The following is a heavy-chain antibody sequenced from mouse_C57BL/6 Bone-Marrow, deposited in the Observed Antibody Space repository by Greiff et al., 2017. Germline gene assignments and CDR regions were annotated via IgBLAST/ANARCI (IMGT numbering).Heavy chain of an antibody. CDR3: ARIYYDYDEFAY. CDR1: GYTFTSYW. J-gene: IGHJ3*01. Sequence: VQLQQPGAELVMPGASVKLSCKASGYTFTSYWMHWVKQRPGQGLEWIGEIDPSDSYTNYNQKFKGKSTLTVDKSSSTAYMQLSSLTSEDSAVYNCARIYYDYDEFAYWGQGTLVTVSA. V-gene: IGHV1-69*01. CDR2: IDPSDSYT. D-gene: IGHD2-4*01.